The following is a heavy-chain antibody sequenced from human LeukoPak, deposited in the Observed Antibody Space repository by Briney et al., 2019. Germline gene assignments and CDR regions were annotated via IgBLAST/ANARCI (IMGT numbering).Heavy chain of an antibody. D-gene: IGHD2/OR15-2a*01. J-gene: IGHJ4*02. CDR2: INQDGGEK. CDR3: TTFYTRLTDY. CDR1: GITFNTYW. V-gene: IGHV3-7*05. Sequence: GGSLRLSCAASGITFNTYWLSWVRQAPGRGLEWLATINQDGGEKYYVNSVKGRFTISRDNARNSLFLQMNSLRAEDTAVYYCTTFYTRLTDYWGQGTLVTVSS.